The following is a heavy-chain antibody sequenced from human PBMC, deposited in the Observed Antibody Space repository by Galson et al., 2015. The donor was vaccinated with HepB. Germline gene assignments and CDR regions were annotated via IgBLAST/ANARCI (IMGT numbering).Heavy chain of an antibody. Sequence: SLRLSCAASGFTVSSNYMSWVRQAPGKGLEWVSVIYSGGSTYYADSVKGRFTISRDNSKNTLYLQMNRLRAEDTAVYYCAREIYDFWSGYDLYMVVWGKGTTVTVSS. CDR2: IYSGGST. J-gene: IGHJ6*03. D-gene: IGHD3-3*01. V-gene: IGHV3-53*01. CDR1: GFTVSSNY. CDR3: AREIYDFWSGYDLYMVV.